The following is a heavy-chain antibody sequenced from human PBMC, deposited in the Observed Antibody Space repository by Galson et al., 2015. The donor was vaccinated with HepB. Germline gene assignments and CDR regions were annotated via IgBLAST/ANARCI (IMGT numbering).Heavy chain of an antibody. J-gene: IGHJ4*02. CDR2: ISYDGSNK. D-gene: IGHD3-10*02. CDR1: GFTFSSYP. CDR3: ARDLTMFSGAGGGVSDY. Sequence: SLRLSCAASGFTFSSYPMHWVCQAPGKGLEWVAVISYDGSNKYYADSVKGRFTISRDNSKNTLYLQMNSLRAEDTAVYYCARDLTMFSGAGGGVSDYWGQGTLVTVSS. V-gene: IGHV3-30-3*01.